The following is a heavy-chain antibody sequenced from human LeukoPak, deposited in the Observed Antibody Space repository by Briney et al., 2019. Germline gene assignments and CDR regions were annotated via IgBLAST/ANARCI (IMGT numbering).Heavy chain of an antibody. Sequence: GESLKISCKGSGYRFTSYWISWGRQMPGKGLGWMGRIDPSDSYTNYSPSFQGHVTISADKSISTAYLQWSSLKASDTAMYYCAVWFGELYSPNYYYYGMDVWGKGTTVTVSS. J-gene: IGHJ6*04. D-gene: IGHD3-10*01. V-gene: IGHV5-10-1*01. CDR3: AVWFGELYSPNYYYYGMDV. CDR2: IDPSDSYT. CDR1: GYRFTSYW.